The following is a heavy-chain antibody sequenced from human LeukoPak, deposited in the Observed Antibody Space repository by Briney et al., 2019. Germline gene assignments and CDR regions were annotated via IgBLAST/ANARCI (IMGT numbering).Heavy chain of an antibody. D-gene: IGHD3-22*01. CDR3: ARGMYYYDGSGDY. Sequence: SETLSLTCTVSAGSISSYYWSWIRQPPGKGLEWIGYIYYSGSTNYNPSLKSRVTISINTSKNQFSLNLTSVTAADTAVYYCARGMYYYDGSGDYWGQGILVTVSS. CDR1: AGSISSYY. CDR2: IYYSGST. J-gene: IGHJ4*02. V-gene: IGHV4-59*08.